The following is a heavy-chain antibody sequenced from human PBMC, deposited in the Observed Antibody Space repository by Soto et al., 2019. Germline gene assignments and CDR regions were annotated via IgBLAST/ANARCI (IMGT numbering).Heavy chain of an antibody. Sequence: SQTLCLPCAISGRSVSSNSVARNFIRQFPSGGLEWLGRTYYRSNWYNDYAGSVKSRITINPDTSKNQFSLQLKSVAPEDTAVYYCARLSYSSRTRYFDYWGQGTLVTVSS. D-gene: IGHD6-13*01. CDR1: GRSVSSNSVA. J-gene: IGHJ4*02. CDR2: TYYRSNWYN. V-gene: IGHV6-1*01. CDR3: ARLSYSSRTRYFDY.